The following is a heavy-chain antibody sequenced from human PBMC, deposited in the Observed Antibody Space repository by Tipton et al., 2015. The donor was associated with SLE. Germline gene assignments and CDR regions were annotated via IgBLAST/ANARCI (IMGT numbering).Heavy chain of an antibody. CDR2: TFSSAIT. CDR1: GGSIRSSSYY. J-gene: IGHJ4*02. D-gene: IGHD6-6*01. CDR3: ARPPSYISPSEVLFDS. Sequence: TLSLTCTVSGGSIRSSSYYWGWIRQSPGKGLEWIGFTFSSAITYYNPSLRSRSTISIDTSKNQFSLHLTSVTAADTAVYYCARPPSYISPSEVLFDSWGQGMLVTVSP. V-gene: IGHV4-39*07.